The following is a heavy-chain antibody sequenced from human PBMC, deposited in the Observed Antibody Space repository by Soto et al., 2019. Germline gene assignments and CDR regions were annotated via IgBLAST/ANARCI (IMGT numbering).Heavy chain of an antibody. Sequence: QVQLQQSGPGLVKPSQTLSLTCVISGDSVSSTDAAWVWIRQSPSRGLECLGRTFYRSQWYSDYAGSLKGRVTINADTTKNQFSLRLDSVTPEDTAVYYCARQRFRAFDSWGQGTLVTVSS. V-gene: IGHV6-1*01. J-gene: IGHJ4*02. CDR2: TFYRSQWYS. CDR3: ARQRFRAFDS. CDR1: GDSVSSTDAA.